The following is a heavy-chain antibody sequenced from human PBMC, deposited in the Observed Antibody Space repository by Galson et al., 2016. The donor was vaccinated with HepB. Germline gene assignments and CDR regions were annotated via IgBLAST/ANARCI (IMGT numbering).Heavy chain of an antibody. CDR3: ARARIAACGNGAFDM. CDR1: GFTFSAYT. D-gene: IGHD6-13*01. CDR2: IKNSNSDA. V-gene: IGHV3-21*01. Sequence: SLRLSCAASGFTFSAYTLNWVRQAPGKGLEWVSSIKNSNSDAYYEDSVKGRFTISRDNAENSLYLQMDSLTAEDTAMYYCARARIAACGNGAFDMWGQGTMVTVSS. J-gene: IGHJ3*02.